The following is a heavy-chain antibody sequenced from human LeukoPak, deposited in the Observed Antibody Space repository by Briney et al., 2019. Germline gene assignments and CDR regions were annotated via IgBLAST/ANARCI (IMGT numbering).Heavy chain of an antibody. V-gene: IGHV4-4*07. J-gene: IGHJ3*02. CDR1: GGSISTYY. CDR2: IYTSGST. CDR3: ARDRNYDHAFDI. Sequence: SETLSLTCTVSGGSISTYYWSWIRQPAGKGLEWIGRIYTSGSTNYNPSLKSRVNMSVDTSKNQFSLKLSSVTAADTAIYFCARDRNYDHAFDIWGQGTMVTVSS. D-gene: IGHD3-22*01.